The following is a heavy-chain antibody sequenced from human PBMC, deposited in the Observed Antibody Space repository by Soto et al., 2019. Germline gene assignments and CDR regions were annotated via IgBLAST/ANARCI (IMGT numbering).Heavy chain of an antibody. Sequence: SETLSLTCTVSGASISSYYWSWIRQPPGKGLEWIGYIYYSGSTNYNPSLKSRVTISVDTSKNQFSLKLSSVTAADTAVYYCAREYPLGYCSSTSCPHYGMDVWGQGTTVTVSS. CDR1: GASISSYY. CDR3: AREYPLGYCSSTSCPHYGMDV. D-gene: IGHD2-2*01. J-gene: IGHJ6*02. CDR2: IYYSGST. V-gene: IGHV4-59*01.